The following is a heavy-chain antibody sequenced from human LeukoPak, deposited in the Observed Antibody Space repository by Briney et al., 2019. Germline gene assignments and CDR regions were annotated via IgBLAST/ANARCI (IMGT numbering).Heavy chain of an antibody. CDR1: GFKFSDHY. CDR2: ISSSGSTI. D-gene: IGHD6-19*01. J-gene: IGHJ4*02. CDR3: ARDNIAVAGTDY. Sequence: GGSLRLSCAASGFKFSDHYIDWVRQAPGKGLEWVSYISSSGSTIYYADSVKGRFTISRDNAKNSLYLQMNSLRAEDTAVYYCARDNIAVAGTDYWGQGTLVTVSS. V-gene: IGHV3-11*01.